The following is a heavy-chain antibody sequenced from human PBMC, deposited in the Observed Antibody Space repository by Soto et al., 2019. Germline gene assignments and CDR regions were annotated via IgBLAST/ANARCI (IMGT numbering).Heavy chain of an antibody. CDR2: IHYSWSA. J-gene: IGHJ5*02. D-gene: IGHD6-13*01. Sequence: SETLSLTCTVSGGSISDYYRTWIRQSPGKGLEWIGYIHYSWSANYNPSLNSRVTMSVDRSKNQVSLTLRSVTAADTAVYYCARGLRRQQGGEWFDPWGQGRLVTVPS. CDR1: GGSISDYY. CDR3: ARGLRRQQGGEWFDP. V-gene: IGHV4-59*01.